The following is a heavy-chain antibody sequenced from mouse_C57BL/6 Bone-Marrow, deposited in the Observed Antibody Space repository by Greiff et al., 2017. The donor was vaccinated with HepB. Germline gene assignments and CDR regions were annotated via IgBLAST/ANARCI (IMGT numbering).Heavy chain of an antibody. D-gene: IGHD1-1*01. V-gene: IGHV2-2*01. CDR1: GFSLTSYG. Sequence: VQLVESGPGLVQPSQSLSITCTVSGFSLTSYGVHWVRQSPGKGLEWLGVIWSGGSTDYNAAFISRLSISKDNSKSQVFFKMNSLQADDTAIYYCARDWYSGYAWFAYWGQGTLVTVSA. J-gene: IGHJ3*01. CDR3: ARDWYSGYAWFAY. CDR2: IWSGGST.